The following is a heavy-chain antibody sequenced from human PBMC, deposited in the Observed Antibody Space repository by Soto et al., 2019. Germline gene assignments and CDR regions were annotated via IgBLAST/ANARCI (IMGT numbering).Heavy chain of an antibody. CDR2: ISYDGGDK. Sequence: HPGGSLRLSCGASGFTFTSYGMHWVRQAPGKGLEWVAVISYDGGDKYYADSVKGRFTISRDNSKNTLYLQMNSLRAEDTAMYYCAKASGYCSSSTCSRLIYYDYGMDVWGQGTTVTVSS. D-gene: IGHD2-2*01. V-gene: IGHV3-30*18. CDR1: GFTFTSYG. CDR3: AKASGYCSSSTCSRLIYYDYGMDV. J-gene: IGHJ6*02.